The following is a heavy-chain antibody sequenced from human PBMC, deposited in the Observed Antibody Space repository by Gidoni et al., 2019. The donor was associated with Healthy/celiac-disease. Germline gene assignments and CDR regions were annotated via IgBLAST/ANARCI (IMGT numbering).Heavy chain of an antibody. CDR2: INHSGST. CDR1: GGSFSGYY. CDR3: ARTGGSGSYYSLFDY. V-gene: IGHV4-34*01. J-gene: IGHJ4*02. D-gene: IGHD3-10*01. Sequence: QVQLQQWGAGLLKPSATLSLTCAFYGGSFSGYYWSWIHQPPGKGLEWIGEINHSGSTNYNPSLKSRVTISVDTSKNQFSLKLSSVTAADTAVYYCARTGGSGSYYSLFDYWGQGTLVTVSS.